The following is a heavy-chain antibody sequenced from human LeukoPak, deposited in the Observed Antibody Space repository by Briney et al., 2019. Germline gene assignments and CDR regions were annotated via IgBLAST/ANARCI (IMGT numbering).Heavy chain of an antibody. Sequence: GRSLRLSCAASGFIFHDYSMHWVRQAPGKGLEWVSGVNWNSGTIGYTDSVKGRFTLSRDNARNSLFLQMNSLRPEDTAFYYWAKGQRLDTGHHSFTRWGQGTLSTVS. CDR2: VNWNSGTI. CDR1: GFIFHDYS. CDR3: AKGQRLDTGHHSFTR. V-gene: IGHV3-9*01. D-gene: IGHD5-12*01. J-gene: IGHJ4*02.